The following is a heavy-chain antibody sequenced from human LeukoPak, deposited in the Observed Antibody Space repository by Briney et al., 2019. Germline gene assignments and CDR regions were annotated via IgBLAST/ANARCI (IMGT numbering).Heavy chain of an antibody. CDR3: TRGPLAVAGSPLFY. J-gene: IGHJ4*02. D-gene: IGHD6-13*01. V-gene: IGHV1-18*01. Sequence: ASVKVSCKASGYTFTSYGTTWVRQAPGQGLEWMGWISAYNGNTKYVQKLQGRVTMTTDTSTSTAYMELRSLRSDDTAVYYCTRGPLAVAGSPLFYWGQGTLVTVSS. CDR1: GYTFTSYG. CDR2: ISAYNGNT.